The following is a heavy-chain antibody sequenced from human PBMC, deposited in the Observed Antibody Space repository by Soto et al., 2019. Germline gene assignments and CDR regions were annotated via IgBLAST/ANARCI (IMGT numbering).Heavy chain of an antibody. CDR3: ARGSQYYYDGSGPLDC. V-gene: IGHV3-30-3*01. CDR1: GFTFSSYT. Sequence: GGSLTLSCASSGFTFSSYTIRWVRQAPGKGLEWVALISYDGSNNYYADSVKGRFTISRDNSKNTLYLQMTSLRAGDTAVYFCARGSQYYYDGSGPLDCWGQGTLVNVSS. D-gene: IGHD3-22*01. J-gene: IGHJ4*02. CDR2: ISYDGSNN.